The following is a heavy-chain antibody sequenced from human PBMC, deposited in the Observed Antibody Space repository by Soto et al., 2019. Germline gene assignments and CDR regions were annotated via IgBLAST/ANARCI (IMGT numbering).Heavy chain of an antibody. J-gene: IGHJ4*02. V-gene: IGHV1-3*01. Sequence: GASVKVSCKASGYTFTSYAMHWVRQAPGQRLEWMGWINAGNGNTKYSQKFQGRVTITRDTSASTAYMELSSLRSEDTAVYYCARFSYLYGSSGYPFYVWGKGSLVPVSA. CDR1: GYTFTSYA. D-gene: IGHD3-22*01. CDR3: ARFSYLYGSSGYPFYV. CDR2: INAGNGNT.